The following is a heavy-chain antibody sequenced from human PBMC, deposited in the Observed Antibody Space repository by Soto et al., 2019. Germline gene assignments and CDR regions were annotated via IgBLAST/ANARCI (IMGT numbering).Heavy chain of an antibody. D-gene: IGHD6-13*01. CDR1: GDSVSSNSAA. J-gene: IGHJ6*02. V-gene: IGHV6-1*01. Sequence: PWQTLSLSCAISGDSVSSNSAAWNWIRPSPSRGLEWVGRTSYRSKWYNDYAVSVKSRITINPDTPKTQFSLQLNSVTPEDTAVYYCAREGAPGPIAAAGTLRDRGGGMDVGGQGTTVTVSS. CDR2: TSYRSKWYN. CDR3: AREGAPGPIAAAGTLRDRGGGMDV.